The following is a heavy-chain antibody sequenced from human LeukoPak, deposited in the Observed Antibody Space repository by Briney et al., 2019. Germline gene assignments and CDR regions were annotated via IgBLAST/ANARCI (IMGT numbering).Heavy chain of an antibody. J-gene: IGHJ3*02. V-gene: IGHV4-59*12. CDR2: IYYSGST. CDR1: GGSISRYY. CDR3: ARAFPFDDYGDPDAFDI. D-gene: IGHD4-17*01. Sequence: SETLSLTCTVSGGSISRYYWSWIRQHPGKGLEWIGNIYYSGSTYYNPSLKSRVTISVDRSKNQFSLKLTSVTAADTAVYYCARAFPFDDYGDPDAFDIWGQGTMVTVSS.